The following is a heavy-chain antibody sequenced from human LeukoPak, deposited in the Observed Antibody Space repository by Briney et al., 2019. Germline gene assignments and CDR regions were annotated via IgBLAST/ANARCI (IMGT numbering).Heavy chain of an antibody. CDR3: ARQGYYPDY. D-gene: IGHD3-3*01. CDR2: IYHSGST. J-gene: IGHJ4*02. V-gene: IGHV4-38-2*01. CDR1: GYSISSGYY. Sequence: SETLSLTCAVSGYSISSGYYWGWIRQPPGKGLEWIGSIYHSGSTYYNPSLKSRVTISVDTSKNQFSLKLSSVTAADTAVYYCARQGYYPDYWGQGTLVTVSS.